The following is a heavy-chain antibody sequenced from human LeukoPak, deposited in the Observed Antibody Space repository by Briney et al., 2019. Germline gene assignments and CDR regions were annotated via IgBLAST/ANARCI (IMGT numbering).Heavy chain of an antibody. D-gene: IGHD6-19*01. Sequence: PETLSLACTVSGGSISGYYWSWIRQPPGKGLEWVGYISYSGSTNYNPSLNSRVTISVETSKNQFSLKLSSVTAADTAVYYCARDGRAGSLFASWGQGTLVTVSS. CDR1: GGSISGYY. CDR2: ISYSGST. V-gene: IGHV4-59*01. CDR3: ARDGRAGSLFAS. J-gene: IGHJ4*02.